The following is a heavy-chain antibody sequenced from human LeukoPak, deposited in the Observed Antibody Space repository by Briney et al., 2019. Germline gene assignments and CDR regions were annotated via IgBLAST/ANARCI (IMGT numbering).Heavy chain of an antibody. V-gene: IGHV1-18*01. CDR1: GYTFTSYT. Sequence: ASVKVSCKASGYTFTSYTMSWVRQAPGQGLEWMGWISAYTGNTNYAQNLQGRVSMTTDTSTSTAYTELRSLRFDDTAVYYCARGFSSGSNWFDPWGQGTLVTVSS. CDR2: ISAYTGNT. CDR3: ARGFSSGSNWFDP. D-gene: IGHD3-22*01. J-gene: IGHJ5*02.